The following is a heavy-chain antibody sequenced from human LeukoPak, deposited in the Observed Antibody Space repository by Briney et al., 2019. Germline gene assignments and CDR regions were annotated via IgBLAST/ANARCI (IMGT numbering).Heavy chain of an antibody. CDR2: IYHSGST. V-gene: IGHV4-4*02. J-gene: IGHJ5*02. CDR3: ARDPSLERYGSGSYYGATWFDP. D-gene: IGHD3-10*01. CDR1: GGSISSSNW. Sequence: SGTLSLTCAVSGGSISSSNWWSWVRQPPGKGLEWIGEIYHSGSTNYNPSLKSRVTISVDKSKNQFSLKLSSVTAADTAVYYCARDPSLERYGSGSYYGATWFDPWGQGTLVTVSS.